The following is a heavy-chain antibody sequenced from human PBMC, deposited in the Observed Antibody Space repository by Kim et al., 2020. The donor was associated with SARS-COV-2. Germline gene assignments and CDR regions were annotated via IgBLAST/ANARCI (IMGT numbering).Heavy chain of an antibody. Sequence: GESLKISCKGSGYSFTSYWISWVRQVPGKGLEWMGRIDPSDSYTKYSPSLQGHVTISADKSISTAYLQWSSLKASDTAMYYCARSHRLQQLGLDYWGQGTLVTVSS. J-gene: IGHJ4*02. CDR3: ARSHRLQQLGLDY. V-gene: IGHV5-10-1*01. D-gene: IGHD6-13*01. CDR2: IDPSDSYT. CDR1: GYSFTSYW.